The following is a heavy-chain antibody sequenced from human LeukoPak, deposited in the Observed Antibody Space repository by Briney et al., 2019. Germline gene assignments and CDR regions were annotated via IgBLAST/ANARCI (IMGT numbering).Heavy chain of an antibody. CDR1: GFTFSRYA. Sequence: EGSLRLSCAASGFTFSRYAMHWVRQAPGKGLEYVSAISSNGGSTYYANSVKGRFTISRDNSKNTLYLQMGSLRAEDMAVYYCARDSVCSGGSCPPHVDVWGQGTTVIVSS. CDR2: ISSNGGST. D-gene: IGHD2-15*01. J-gene: IGHJ6*02. CDR3: ARDSVCSGGSCPPHVDV. V-gene: IGHV3-64*01.